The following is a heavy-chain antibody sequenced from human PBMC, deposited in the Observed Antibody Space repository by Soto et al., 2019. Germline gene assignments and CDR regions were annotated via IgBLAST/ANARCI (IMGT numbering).Heavy chain of an antibody. D-gene: IGHD5-12*01. CDR2: INPNSGGT. J-gene: IGHJ3*02. CDR1: GYTFTGYC. Sequence: GASVKASCKASGYTFTGYCMHWVRQAPGQGLEWMGWINPNSGGTNYAQKFQGWVTMTRDTSISTAYMELSRLRSDDTAVYYCARVNSGYDYAFDIWGQGTMVTVSS. V-gene: IGHV1-2*04. CDR3: ARVNSGYDYAFDI.